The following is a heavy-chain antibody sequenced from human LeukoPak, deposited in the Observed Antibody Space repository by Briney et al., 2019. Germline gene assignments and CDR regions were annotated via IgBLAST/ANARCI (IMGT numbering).Heavy chain of an antibody. CDR2: INPSGGST. CDR3: AREFLSRSSGWYPYYYYMDV. CDR1: GYTFTSYY. D-gene: IGHD6-19*01. J-gene: IGHJ6*03. Sequence: GASVTVSCKASGYTFTSYYMHWVRQPPAQGVEWVAIINPSGGSTNYAQKLQGRVTMTTDTSTSTAYMELRSLRSDDTGVYYCAREFLSRSSGWYPYYYYMDVWGKGTTLTISS. V-gene: IGHV1-46*01.